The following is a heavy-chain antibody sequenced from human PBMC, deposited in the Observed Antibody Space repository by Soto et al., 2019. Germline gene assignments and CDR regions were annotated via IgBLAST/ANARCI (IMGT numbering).Heavy chain of an antibody. J-gene: IGHJ5*02. CDR3: ARGSVDSAMAPSYNWFDP. CDR1: GYPFTTYD. D-gene: IGHD5-18*01. Sequence: ASVKVSCKASGYPFTTYDISWVRQAPGQGLEWMGWISGYNGHTNYAQNLQGRVTMTTDTSTSTAYMELRSLRSDDTAVYYCARGSVDSAMAPSYNWFDPWGQGTLVTVSS. V-gene: IGHV1-18*01. CDR2: ISGYNGHT.